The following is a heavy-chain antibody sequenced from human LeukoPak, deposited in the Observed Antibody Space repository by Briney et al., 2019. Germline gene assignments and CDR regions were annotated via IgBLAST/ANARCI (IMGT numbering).Heavy chain of an antibody. V-gene: IGHV3-21*01. CDR1: GFTFSSYS. CDR2: ISSSSSYI. J-gene: IGHJ6*03. Sequence: GGSLRLSCAASGFTFSSYSMNWVRQAPGKGLEWVSSISSSSSYIYYADSVKGRFTISRDNTRHSLYLQMNSLRAEDTALYYCARMNTVLVNGLNSYYYMDVWGKGTTVTISS. CDR3: ARMNTVLVNGLNSYYYMDV. D-gene: IGHD5-18*01.